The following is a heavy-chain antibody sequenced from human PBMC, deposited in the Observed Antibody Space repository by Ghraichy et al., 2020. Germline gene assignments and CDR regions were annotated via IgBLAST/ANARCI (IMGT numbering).Heavy chain of an antibody. D-gene: IGHD1/OR15-1a*01. CDR2: ISGSGGIT. V-gene: IGHV3-23*01. J-gene: IGHJ4*02. Sequence: SAISGSGGITYYADSVKGRFTVSKDNSTNTLYLQMTSLRAEDTAVYYCAKTAPNKGTKPSSYFDYWGQG. CDR3: AKTAPNKGTKPSSYFDY.